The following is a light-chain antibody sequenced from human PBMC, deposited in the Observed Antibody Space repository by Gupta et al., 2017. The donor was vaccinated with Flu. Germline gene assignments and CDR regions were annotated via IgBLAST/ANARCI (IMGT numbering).Light chain of an antibody. V-gene: IGLV2-23*01. CDR1: TSDIGSYNL. CDR3: CSYAGRTTWV. J-gene: IGLJ3*02. CDR2: DDS. Sequence: SAATQPAPAAGSPGQPITISCTGTTSDIGSYNLVSWYQQHPGKVPKLMIYDDSKRPSGVSHRFSGSKPGTTASLTIFGLQAEDEADYYCCSYAGRTTWVFGGGTKLTVL.